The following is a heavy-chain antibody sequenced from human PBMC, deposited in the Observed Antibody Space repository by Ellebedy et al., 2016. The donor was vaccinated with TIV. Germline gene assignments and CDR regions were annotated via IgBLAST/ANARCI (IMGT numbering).Heavy chain of an antibody. Sequence: GESLKISXTASGFTFGDFAISWGRQAPGKGLEWVGFIGSKGYGGTTQYAASVKGRFTISRDDSKSIAYLQMNSLKTEDTALYYCTREAANWNYPYYYYNGMDVWGQGTTVTVSS. CDR3: TREAANWNYPYYYYNGMDV. J-gene: IGHJ6*02. CDR2: IGSKGYGGTT. CDR1: GFTFGDFA. V-gene: IGHV3-49*04. D-gene: IGHD1-7*01.